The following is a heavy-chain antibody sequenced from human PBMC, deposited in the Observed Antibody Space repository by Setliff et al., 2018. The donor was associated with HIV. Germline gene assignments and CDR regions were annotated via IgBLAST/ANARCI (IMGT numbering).Heavy chain of an antibody. J-gene: IGHJ4*02. CDR2: INAGNGNT. CDR1: GYTFTQSHD. CDR3: ASPTAIPH. V-gene: IGHV1-3*01. D-gene: IGHD2-21*02. Sequence: VKVSCKTSGYTFTQSHDLHWVRQVPGQGLEWMGWINAGNGNTKYSQKFQGRVTITRDTSASTAYMELSSLRPEDTAVYYCASPTAIPHWGQGTLVTVSS.